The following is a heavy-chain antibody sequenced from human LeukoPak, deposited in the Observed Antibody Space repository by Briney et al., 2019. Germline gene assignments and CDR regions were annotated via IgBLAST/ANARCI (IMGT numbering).Heavy chain of an antibody. CDR2: VYPGNSDI. Sequence: GESLKISCKGSGYSFSSYWIGWVRQMSGKGLECMGIVYPGNSDIRYSPSFQGQVTISVDKSINTAYLQWFSLKASDTAIYYCARFGAGHVAGYNALDIWGQGTMVTVSS. CDR3: ARFGAGHVAGYNALDI. J-gene: IGHJ3*02. D-gene: IGHD2-15*01. V-gene: IGHV5-51*01. CDR1: GYSFSSYW.